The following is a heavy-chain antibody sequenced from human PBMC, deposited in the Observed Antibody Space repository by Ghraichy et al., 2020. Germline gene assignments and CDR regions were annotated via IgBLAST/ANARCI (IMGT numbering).Heavy chain of an antibody. CDR1: GGSISSSSYF. CDR2: IYYSGST. CDR3: ARRGYCSGGTCYNYYGMDV. J-gene: IGHJ6*02. Sequence: ETLSLTCTVSGGSISSSSYFWGWIRQPPEKGLEWIGSIYYSGSTYYNPSLKSRVTISVDTSKNQFSLKLSSVTAADTAVYYCARRGYCSGGTCYNYYGMDVWGQGTTVTVSS. D-gene: IGHD2-15*01. V-gene: IGHV4-39*01.